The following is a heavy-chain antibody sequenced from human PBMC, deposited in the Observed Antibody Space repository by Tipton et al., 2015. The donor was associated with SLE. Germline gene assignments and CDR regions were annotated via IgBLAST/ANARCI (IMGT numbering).Heavy chain of an antibody. V-gene: IGHV4-34*01. CDR2: INHSGST. J-gene: IGHJ4*02. CDR1: GGSFSGYY. CDR3: ARGRGSSSSGHY. Sequence: TLSLTCAVYGGSFSGYYWSWIRQPPGKGLEWIGEINHSGSTNYNPSLKSRVTISVDTSKNQFSLKLSSVTAADTAVYYCARGRGSSSSGHYWGQGTLVTVSS. D-gene: IGHD6-6*01.